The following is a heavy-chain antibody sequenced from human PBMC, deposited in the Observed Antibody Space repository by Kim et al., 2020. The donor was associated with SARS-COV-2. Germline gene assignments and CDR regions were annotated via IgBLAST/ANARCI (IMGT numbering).Heavy chain of an antibody. V-gene: IGHV3-23*01. CDR3: AKLGISFWYYFDY. CDR2: ISGSGGST. J-gene: IGHJ4*02. D-gene: IGHD3-3*01. CDR1: GFTFSSYA. Sequence: GGSLRLSCAASGFTFSSYAMSWVRQAPGKGLEWVSAISGSGGSTYYADSVKGRFTISRDNSKNTLCLQMNSLRAEDTAVYYCAKLGISFWYYFDYWGQGTLVTVSS.